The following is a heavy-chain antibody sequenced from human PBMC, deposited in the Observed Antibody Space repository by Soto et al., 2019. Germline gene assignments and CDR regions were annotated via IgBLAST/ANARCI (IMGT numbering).Heavy chain of an antibody. CDR1: GFSFRDYT. D-gene: IGHD2-21*01. J-gene: IGHJ4*02. CDR3: TKDRVPDGIYSFDF. Sequence: EVQLLESGGDLVQPGGSLRLSCAASGFSFRDYTMNWVRQAPGKGLEWVAFIDLGGTSPDYSESVKGRFTISKDKSMKTVYLQINSLRVEDAAVYYCTKDRVPDGIYSFDFWGQGALVTVSS. V-gene: IGHV3-23*03. CDR2: IDLGGTSP.